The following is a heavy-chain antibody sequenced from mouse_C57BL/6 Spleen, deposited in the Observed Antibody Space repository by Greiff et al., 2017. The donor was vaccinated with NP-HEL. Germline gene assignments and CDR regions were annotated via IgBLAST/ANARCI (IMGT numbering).Heavy chain of an antibody. D-gene: IGHD2-1*01. Sequence: EVKLQESGGGLVKPGGSLKLSCAASGFTFSDYGMHWVRQAPEKGLEWVAYISSGSSTIYYADTVKGRFTISRDNAKNTLFLQMTSLRSEDTAMYYCARPGNYDAMDYWGQGTSVTVSS. J-gene: IGHJ4*01. V-gene: IGHV5-17*01. CDR1: GFTFSDYG. CDR2: ISSGSSTI. CDR3: ARPGNYDAMDY.